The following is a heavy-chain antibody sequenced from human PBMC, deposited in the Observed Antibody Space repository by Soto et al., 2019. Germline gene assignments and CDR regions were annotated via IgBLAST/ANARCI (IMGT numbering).Heavy chain of an antibody. CDR3: ARDFPYSSSSRRGFYYYGMDV. D-gene: IGHD6-6*01. CDR1: GYTFTSYR. Sequence: ASVKVSCKASGYTFTSYRISWVRQAPGHGLEWMGWISAYNGNTNYAQKLQGRVTMTTDTSTSTAYMELRSLRSDDTAVYYCARDFPYSSSSRRGFYYYGMDVWGQGTTVTVSS. J-gene: IGHJ6*02. V-gene: IGHV1-18*04. CDR2: ISAYNGNT.